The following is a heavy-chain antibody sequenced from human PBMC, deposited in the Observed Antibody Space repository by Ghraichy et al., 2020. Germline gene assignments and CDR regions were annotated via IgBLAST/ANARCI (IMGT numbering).Heavy chain of an antibody. V-gene: IGHV3-23*01. CDR3: AKTNNAHWNEDPFDI. CDR1: GFSFSSYA. J-gene: IGHJ3*02. CDR2: ISASGDVT. D-gene: IGHD1-1*01. Sequence: GESLNISCAASGFSFSSYAMNWVRQAPGRGLEWVSTISASGDVTYYADSLKGRFTISRDNSKSTLYLQMSSLRAEDTAVYYCAKTNNAHWNEDPFDIWGRGTLVTGSS.